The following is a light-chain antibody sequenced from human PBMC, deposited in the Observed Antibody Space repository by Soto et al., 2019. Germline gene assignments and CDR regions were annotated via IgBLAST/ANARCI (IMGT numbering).Light chain of an antibody. Sequence: QSALTQPASVSGSPGQSITMSCAGTSADIGAFNYVSWYQHHPDKVPKLLIYDVSNRPSGVSTRFSASKSANTASLTISGLQADDEADYYCSSYSTTSALVFGGGTQRPSS. CDR2: DVS. CDR3: SSYSTTSALV. CDR1: SADIGAFNY. J-gene: IGLJ7*01. V-gene: IGLV2-14*01.